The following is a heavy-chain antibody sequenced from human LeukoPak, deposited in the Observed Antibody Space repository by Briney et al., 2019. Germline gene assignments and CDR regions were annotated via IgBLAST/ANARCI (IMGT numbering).Heavy chain of an antibody. J-gene: IGHJ4*02. CDR1: GFTFSSYS. Sequence: GGSLRLSCAASGFTFSSYSMNWVRQAPGKGLEWVSSISGSSSYIYYADSVKGRFTISRDNAKNSLYLQMNSLRAEDTAVYYCARTYCSGGSCSFDYWGQGTLVTVSS. D-gene: IGHD2-15*01. V-gene: IGHV3-21*01. CDR2: ISGSSSYI. CDR3: ARTYCSGGSCSFDY.